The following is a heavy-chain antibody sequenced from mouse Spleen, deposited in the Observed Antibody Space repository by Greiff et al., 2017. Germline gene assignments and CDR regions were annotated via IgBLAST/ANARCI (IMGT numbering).Heavy chain of an antibody. V-gene: IGHV1-19*01. CDR3: ARDGDYYGSSYGPFAY. CDR2: INPYNGGT. CDR1: GYTFTDYY. D-gene: IGHD1-1*01. Sequence: VQLQQSGPVLVKPGASVKMSCKASGYTFTDYYMNWVKQSHGKSLEWIGVINPYNGGTSYNQKFKGKATLTVDKSSSTAYMELNSLTSEDSAVYYCARDGDYYGSSYGPFAYWGQGTLVTVSA. J-gene: IGHJ3*01.